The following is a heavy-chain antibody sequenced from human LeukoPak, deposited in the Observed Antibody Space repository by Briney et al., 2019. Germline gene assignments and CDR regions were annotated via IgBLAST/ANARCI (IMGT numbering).Heavy chain of an antibody. CDR1: GFTFTTYA. V-gene: IGHV3-23*01. D-gene: IGHD2-2*01. J-gene: IGHJ3*01. CDR2: ISASGGTT. Sequence: GGSLRLSCAVSGFTFTTYAMSWVRQTPGKGLEWVSGISASGGTTYYADSVKGRFTISRDNSQNTLYLQMNSLRAEDTAVYYCARCTASCYANAFDVWGQGTLLTVSS. CDR3: ARCTASCYANAFDV.